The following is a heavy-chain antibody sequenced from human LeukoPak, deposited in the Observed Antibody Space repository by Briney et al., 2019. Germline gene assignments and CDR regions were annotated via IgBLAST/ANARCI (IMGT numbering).Heavy chain of an antibody. V-gene: IGHV1-46*01. CDR3: ANFLVGTTTGYYYGMDV. J-gene: IGHJ6*02. CDR2: INPSGGNT. Sequence: ASVKVSCKASGYTFTSHYMHWVRQDPGQGIEWMGIINPSGGNTSYAQKSQGRVTMTRDTSTSTVYMVLSSLRSEDTAVYYCANFLVGTTTGYYYGMDVWGQGTTVIISS. D-gene: IGHD1-26*01. CDR1: GYTFTSHY.